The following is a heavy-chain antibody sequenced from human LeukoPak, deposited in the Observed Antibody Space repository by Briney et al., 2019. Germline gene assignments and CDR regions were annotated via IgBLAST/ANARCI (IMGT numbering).Heavy chain of an antibody. D-gene: IGHD4-17*01. CDR3: ARDNDYGDYAFDY. J-gene: IGHJ4*02. CDR1: GGSISSSSYY. V-gene: IGHV4-39*02. Sequence: SETLSLTCTVSGGSISSSSYYWGWIRQPPGKGLEWIGSIYYSGGTYYNPSLKSRVTISVDTSKNQFSLKLSSVTAADTAVYYCARDNDYGDYAFDYWGQGTLVTVSS. CDR2: IYYSGGT.